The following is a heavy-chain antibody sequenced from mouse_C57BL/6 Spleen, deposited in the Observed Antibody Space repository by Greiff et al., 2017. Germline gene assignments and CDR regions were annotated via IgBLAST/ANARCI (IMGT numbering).Heavy chain of an antibody. D-gene: IGHD2-4*01. J-gene: IGHJ2*01. CDR1: GYTFTSYW. Sequence: VQLQQPGAELVKPGASVKVSCKASGYTFTSYWMHWVKQRPGQGLEWIGRIHPSDNNTNYNQKFKGKVTLTVDKSSSTAYMQLSRLTSEDSAVYYCARMHYDWDYWGQGTTLTVSS. CDR2: IHPSDNNT. V-gene: IGHV1-74*01. CDR3: ARMHYDWDY.